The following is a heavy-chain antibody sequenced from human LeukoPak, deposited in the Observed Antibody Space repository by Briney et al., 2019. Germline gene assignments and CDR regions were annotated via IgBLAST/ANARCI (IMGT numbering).Heavy chain of an antibody. V-gene: IGHV4-4*02. CDR2: IYHSGST. Sequence: PSETLSLTCAVSGGSISSSNWWSWVRQPPGKGLEWIGAIYHSGSTNYNPSLKSRVTISVDKSKNQFSLKLSSVTAADTAVYYCARVGGTVMTNTYFDYWGQGTLVTVSS. D-gene: IGHD2-21*02. CDR1: GGSISSSNW. CDR3: ARVGGTVMTNTYFDY. J-gene: IGHJ4*02.